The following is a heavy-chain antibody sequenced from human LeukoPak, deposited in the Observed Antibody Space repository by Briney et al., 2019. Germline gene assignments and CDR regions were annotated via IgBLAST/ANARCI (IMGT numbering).Heavy chain of an antibody. CDR3: ANPRYDSSGYYYVD. Sequence: ASVKVSCKASGYTFTSYGISWVRQAPGQGLEWMGWIGAYNGNTNYAQKLQGRVTMTTDTSTSTAYMELRSLRSDDTAVYYCANPRYDSSGYYYVDWGQGTLVTVSS. J-gene: IGHJ4*02. V-gene: IGHV1-18*01. D-gene: IGHD3-22*01. CDR1: GYTFTSYG. CDR2: IGAYNGNT.